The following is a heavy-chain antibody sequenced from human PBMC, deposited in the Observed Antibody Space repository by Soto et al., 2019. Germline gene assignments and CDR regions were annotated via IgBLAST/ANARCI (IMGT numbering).Heavy chain of an antibody. CDR1: GYTFYSHS. CDR3: ARCIQGDYYYGMDV. D-gene: IGHD5-18*01. CDR2: INADYGNT. V-gene: IGHV1-18*01. Sequence: QAQLVQSGAEVRKPGASVKVSCKASGYTFYSHSISWVRQAPGQGLDWMGRINADYGNTQNAQKFRARVTMTTDTSTTTVYMELTNLRSDDTAVYYCARCIQGDYYYGMDVWGQGTTVTVSS. J-gene: IGHJ6*02.